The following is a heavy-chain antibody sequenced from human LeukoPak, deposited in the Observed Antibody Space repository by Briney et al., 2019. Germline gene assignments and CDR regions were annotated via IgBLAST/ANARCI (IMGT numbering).Heavy chain of an antibody. J-gene: IGHJ4*02. CDR3: ASPVVVVATREVDY. Sequence: GGFLRLSCAASGFTFSSYAMSWVRQAPGKGLEWVSAISGSGGSTYYADSVKGRFTISRDNSKNTLYLQMNSLRAEDTAVYYCASPVVVVATREVDYWGQGTLVTVSS. D-gene: IGHD2-15*01. CDR1: GFTFSSYA. V-gene: IGHV3-23*01. CDR2: ISGSGGST.